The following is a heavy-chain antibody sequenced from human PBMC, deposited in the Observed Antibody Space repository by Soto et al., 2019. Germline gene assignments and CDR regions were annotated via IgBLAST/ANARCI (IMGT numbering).Heavy chain of an antibody. CDR2: IHYSGST. CDR1: GGSISSSSYY. CDR3: ARRFIVGTSHWFDP. D-gene: IGHD1-26*01. J-gene: IGHJ5*02. V-gene: IGHV4-39*01. Sequence: QLQLQESGPGLVKPSETLSLTCTVSGGSISSSSYYWGWIRQPPGKGLEWIGSIHYSGSTYYNPSLKSRVTISVDTSKNQFSLKLSSVTAADTAVYYCARRFIVGTSHWFDPWGQGTLVTVSS.